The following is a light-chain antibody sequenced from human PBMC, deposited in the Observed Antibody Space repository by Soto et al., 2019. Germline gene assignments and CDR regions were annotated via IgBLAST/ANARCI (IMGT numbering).Light chain of an antibody. CDR1: SSNIGSHY. Sequence: QSVLTQPPSVSAAPGQKVTISCSGSSSNIGSHYVSWYQQLPGTAPKLLVDDDNKRPSGIPDRFSGSKSGTSATLGITGLQAGDEADYYCAAWDTSLTAGVFGTGTKVTVL. J-gene: IGLJ1*01. CDR2: DDN. CDR3: AAWDTSLTAGV. V-gene: IGLV1-51*01.